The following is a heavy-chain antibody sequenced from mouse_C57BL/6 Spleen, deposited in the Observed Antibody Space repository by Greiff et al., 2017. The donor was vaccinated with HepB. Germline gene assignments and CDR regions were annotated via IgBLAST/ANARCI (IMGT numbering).Heavy chain of an antibody. Sequence: EVKLMESGGGLVKPGGSLKLSCAASGFTFSDYGMHWVRQAPEKGLEWVAYISSGSSTIYYADTVKGRFTISRDNAKNTLFLQMTSLRSEDTAMYYCARLDGYYEGNAMDYWGQGTSVTVSS. CDR2: ISSGSSTI. J-gene: IGHJ4*01. V-gene: IGHV5-17*01. D-gene: IGHD2-3*01. CDR3: ARLDGYYEGNAMDY. CDR1: GFTFSDYG.